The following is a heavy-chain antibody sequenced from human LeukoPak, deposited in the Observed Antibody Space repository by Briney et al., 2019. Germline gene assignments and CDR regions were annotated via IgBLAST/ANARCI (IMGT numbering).Heavy chain of an antibody. D-gene: IGHD3-16*02. J-gene: IGHJ4*02. Sequence: ASVKASCKASGYTFTDYYIHWVRQAPGEGLEWMGWLNPNSGGTHYAQKFQGKVTMSRDTSLSTAYMELSRLTSDDTALFYCARDYGFGNLLLFFDYWGQGTLVTVSS. CDR3: ARDYGFGNLLLFFDY. CDR2: LNPNSGGT. CDR1: GYTFTDYY. V-gene: IGHV1-2*02.